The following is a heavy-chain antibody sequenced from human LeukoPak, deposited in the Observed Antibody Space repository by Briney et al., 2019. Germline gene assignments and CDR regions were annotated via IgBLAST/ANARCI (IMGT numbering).Heavy chain of an antibody. V-gene: IGHV1-8*03. CDR1: GYTFTSYD. Sequence: SSVKVSCKASGYTFTSYDINWVRQATGQGLEWMGWMNPDSGNTGYAQKFQGRVTITRNTSISTAYMELSSLRSEDTAVYYCARVSGLDAFDIWGQGTMVTVSS. D-gene: IGHD7-27*01. CDR2: MNPDSGNT. J-gene: IGHJ3*02. CDR3: ARVSGLDAFDI.